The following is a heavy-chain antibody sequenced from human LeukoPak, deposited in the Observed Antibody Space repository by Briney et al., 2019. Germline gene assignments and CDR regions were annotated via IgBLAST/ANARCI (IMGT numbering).Heavy chain of an antibody. J-gene: IGHJ3*02. Sequence: SDTLSLICSVSRGSLSSYYCSWIRKPAGKGQELIGRIYTTGSTNYNPSLKRRVTMSVDESKNQFSLRLRTVNAADTAMYYCATGGSRPGPFDIWGQGTMVTVSS. D-gene: IGHD1-26*01. CDR3: ATGGSRPGPFDI. CDR2: IYTTGST. V-gene: IGHV4-4*07. CDR1: RGSLSSYY.